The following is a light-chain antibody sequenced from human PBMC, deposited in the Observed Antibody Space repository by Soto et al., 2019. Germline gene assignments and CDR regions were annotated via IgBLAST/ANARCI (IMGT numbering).Light chain of an antibody. CDR1: QSVSSY. J-gene: IGKJ1*01. Sequence: EIVLTQSPATLSLSPGERATLSCRASQSVSSYLAWYQQKPGQAPRLLIYDASNRATGIPARFSGSGSGTAFTLTISSLEPEDFAVYYCQQRSNWPPTFGLGTKVEIK. V-gene: IGKV3-11*01. CDR2: DAS. CDR3: QQRSNWPPT.